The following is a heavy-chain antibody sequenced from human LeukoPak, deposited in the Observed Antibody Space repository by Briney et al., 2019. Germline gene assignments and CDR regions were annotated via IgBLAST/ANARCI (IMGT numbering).Heavy chain of an antibody. CDR3: ARGQHYYDSSGYPGGNWFDT. D-gene: IGHD3-22*01. CDR2: INPSGGST. Sequence: ASVKVSCKASGYTFTSYYMHWVRQAPGQGLDWMGIINPSGGSTSYAQKFQGRVTMTRDTSTSTVYMELSSLRSEDTAVYYCARGQHYYDSSGYPGGNWFDTWGQGTLVTVSS. CDR1: GYTFTSYY. V-gene: IGHV1-46*01. J-gene: IGHJ5*02.